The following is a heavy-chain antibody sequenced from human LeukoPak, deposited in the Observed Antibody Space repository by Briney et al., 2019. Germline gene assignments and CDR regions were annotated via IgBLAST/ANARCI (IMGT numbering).Heavy chain of an antibody. J-gene: IGHJ4*02. CDR2: INHSGST. D-gene: IGHD5-12*01. CDR3: ASRDVDIVATTTKFDY. Sequence: SETLSFTCAVYGGSFSGYYWSWIRQPPGKGLEWIGEINHSGSTNYNPSLKSRVTISVDTSKNQFSLKLSSVTAADTAVYYCASRDVDIVATTTKFDYWGQGTLVTVSS. V-gene: IGHV4-34*01. CDR1: GGSFSGYY.